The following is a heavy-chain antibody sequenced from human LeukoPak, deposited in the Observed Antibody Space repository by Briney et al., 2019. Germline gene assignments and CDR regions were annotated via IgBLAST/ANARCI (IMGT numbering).Heavy chain of an antibody. CDR3: ARDLQGGVLRFLEWPLDY. CDR2: INPNSGGT. V-gene: IGHV1-2*02. J-gene: IGHJ4*02. Sequence: GASVKVSCKASGYTFTGYYMHWVRQAPGQGLEWMGWINPNSGGTNYAQKFQGRVTMTRDTSISTAYMELSRLRSDDTAVYYCARDLQGGVLRFLEWPLDYWGKGTLVTVSS. D-gene: IGHD3-3*01. CDR1: GYTFTGYY.